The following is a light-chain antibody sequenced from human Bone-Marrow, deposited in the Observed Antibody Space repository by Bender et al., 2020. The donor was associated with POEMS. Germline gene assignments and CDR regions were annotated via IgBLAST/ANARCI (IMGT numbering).Light chain of an antibody. J-gene: IGLJ2*01. CDR3: FSTADNNLGI. V-gene: IGLV2-23*01. CDR2: EGS. Sequence: QSALTQPASVSGSPGQSITLSCTGISSDIGSYNFVSWYQYHPGKAPKLIIYEGSKRPSGVPDRFFGSKSGTSASLAISGLQSEDEADYYCFSTADNNLGIFGGGTKLTVL. CDR1: SSDIGSYNF.